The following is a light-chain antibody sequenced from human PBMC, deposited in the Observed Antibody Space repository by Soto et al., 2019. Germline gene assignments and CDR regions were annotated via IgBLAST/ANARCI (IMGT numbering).Light chain of an antibody. Sequence: QSVLTQPPSVSVGPGQKVTISCSGSSSDIGNNYVSWYQQLPGTAPKLLIYENNKRPSGIPDRFSGSKSGTSATLGITGLQTGDEADYYCGTWDSSLTTYVFGTGTKVTVL. V-gene: IGLV1-51*02. CDR2: ENN. J-gene: IGLJ1*01. CDR3: GTWDSSLTTYV. CDR1: SSDIGNNY.